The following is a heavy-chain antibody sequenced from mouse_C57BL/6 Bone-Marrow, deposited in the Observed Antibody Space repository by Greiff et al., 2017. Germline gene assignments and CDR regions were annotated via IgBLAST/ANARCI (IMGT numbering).Heavy chain of an antibody. CDR3: ARRGWLLRYWYFDV. CDR1: GFTFSSYG. Sequence: DVKLVESGGDLVKPGGSLKLSCAASGFTFSSYGMSWVRQTPDKRLEWVATISSGGSYTYYPDSVTGRFTISRDNAKNTLYLQMSSLKSEDTAMYYCARRGWLLRYWYFDVWGTGTTVTVSS. J-gene: IGHJ1*03. V-gene: IGHV5-6*02. CDR2: ISSGGSYT. D-gene: IGHD2-3*01.